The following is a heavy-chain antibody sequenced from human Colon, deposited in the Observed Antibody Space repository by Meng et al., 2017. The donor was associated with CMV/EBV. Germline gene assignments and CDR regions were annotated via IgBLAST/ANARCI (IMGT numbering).Heavy chain of an antibody. CDR3: TSCGGNCSYHNYYAMDF. CDR1: GFNFNSYA. V-gene: IGHV3-21*01. J-gene: IGHJ6*02. CDR2: ISGDSHNI. Sequence: GGSLRLSCTASGFNFNSYALNWVRQAPGKGLEWVSAISGDSHNIYYAASVRARFTISRDNAQSSLYLQMNSLRAEDTAVYHCTSCGGNCSYHNYYAMDFWGQGTTVTVSS. D-gene: IGHD2-21*01.